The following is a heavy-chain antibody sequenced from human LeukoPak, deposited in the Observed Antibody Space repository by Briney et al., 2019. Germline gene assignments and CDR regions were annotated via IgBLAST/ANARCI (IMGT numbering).Heavy chain of an antibody. CDR3: AGHWPPYYYDSSGYYFDY. D-gene: IGHD3-22*01. CDR1: GGSISSSSYY. V-gene: IGHV4-39*01. J-gene: IGHJ4*02. CDR2: IYYSGST. Sequence: PSETLSLTCTVSGGSISSSSYYWGWIRQPPGKGLEWIGSIYYSGSTYYNPSLKSRVTISVDTSKNQFSLKLSSVTAADTAVYYCAGHWPPYYYDSSGYYFDYWGQGTLVTVSS.